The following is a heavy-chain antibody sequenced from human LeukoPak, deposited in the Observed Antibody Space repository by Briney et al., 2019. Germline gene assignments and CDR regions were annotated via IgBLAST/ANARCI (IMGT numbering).Heavy chain of an antibody. CDR2: IKEDGSEK. J-gene: IGHJ4*02. V-gene: IGHV3-7*05. CDR1: GXSFSRYW. CDR3: ARDIRYGDSDY. D-gene: IGHD4-17*01. Sequence: GGSLRLSCAASGXSFSRYWMTWVRQAPGKGLEWVANIKEDGSEKNHVDSLKDRFTISRDNAKNSVFLQMNSLRAEDTAIYYCARDIRYGDSDYWGQGTLVTVSS.